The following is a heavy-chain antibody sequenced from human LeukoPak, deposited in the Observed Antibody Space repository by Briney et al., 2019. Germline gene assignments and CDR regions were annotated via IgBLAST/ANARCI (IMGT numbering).Heavy chain of an antibody. CDR2: IYYSGRT. Sequence: SSETLSLTCIVSGGSISSGSYYWSWIRQPPGKGLEWIGYIYYSGRTNYSPSLKSRVTISVVTSKNQFSLKLSSVTAADTAVYYCARGFETGSIDYWGQGTLVTVSS. CDR3: ARGFETGSIDY. V-gene: IGHV4-61*01. CDR1: GGSISSGSYY. D-gene: IGHD3-9*01. J-gene: IGHJ4*02.